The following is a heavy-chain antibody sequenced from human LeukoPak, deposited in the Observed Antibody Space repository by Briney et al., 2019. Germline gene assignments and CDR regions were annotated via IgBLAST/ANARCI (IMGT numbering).Heavy chain of an antibody. CDR2: INHEGGGI. CDR1: GFTFSESW. D-gene: IGHD1-1*01. CDR3: ATYINWVAGDV. Sequence: PGGSLRLSCAASGFTFSESWMTWFRQVPGLGLEWVAHINHEGGGIQYVDSVKGRFTISRDNAKGSVYLQMNSLRAEDTAIYHCATYINWVAGDVWGQGTTVIVSS. V-gene: IGHV3-7*01. J-gene: IGHJ6*02.